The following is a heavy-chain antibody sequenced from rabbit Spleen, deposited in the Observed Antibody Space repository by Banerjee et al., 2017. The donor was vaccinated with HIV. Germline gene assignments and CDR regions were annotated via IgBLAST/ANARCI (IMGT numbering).Heavy chain of an antibody. D-gene: IGHD1-1*01. J-gene: IGHJ4*01. CDR3: TRDDGSGHYIDGCINL. Sequence: EQLEESGGGLVKPEGSLTLTCKASGVSLNDKDGMCWFRQAPGKGLEWIACFNIVTGKSVYASWAKGRFTMARTSSATVTLQMTSLTAGDTATYFCTRDDGSGHYIDGCINLWGQGTLVTVS. CDR1: GVSLNDKDG. V-gene: IGHV1S45*01. CDR2: FNIVTGKS.